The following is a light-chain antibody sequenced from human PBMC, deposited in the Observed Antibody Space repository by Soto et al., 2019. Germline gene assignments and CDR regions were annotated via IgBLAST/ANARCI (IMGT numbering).Light chain of an antibody. Sequence: DIPMTQSPSTLSASVGDRVTITCRASQNINSWLAWYQQKPGKAPKLLIHKASSLQSGVPSRFSGSGSGTEFTLTISSLDPDDFAIYYCQQYNGYGRFGQGTKVEIK. CDR2: KAS. J-gene: IGKJ1*01. V-gene: IGKV1-5*03. CDR1: QNINSW. CDR3: QQYNGYGR.